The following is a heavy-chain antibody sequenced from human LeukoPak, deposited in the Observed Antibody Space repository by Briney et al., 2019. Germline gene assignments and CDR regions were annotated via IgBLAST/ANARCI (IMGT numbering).Heavy chain of an antibody. CDR2: MYSGGST. CDR1: GFTVRSNY. Sequence: GGSLRLSCTASGFTVRSNYISWVRQSPRKGLEWVSIMYSGGSTDYADSVKGRFIISRDHSKNTLYLQMNSLRAEDTAVYYCAKEFFRGPAWFDPWGQGTLVTVSS. D-gene: IGHD3-10*01. CDR3: AKEFFRGPAWFDP. J-gene: IGHJ5*02. V-gene: IGHV3-53*01.